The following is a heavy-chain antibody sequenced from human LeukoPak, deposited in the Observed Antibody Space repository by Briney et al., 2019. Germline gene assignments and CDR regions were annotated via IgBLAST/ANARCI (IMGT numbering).Heavy chain of an antibody. D-gene: IGHD4-17*01. CDR1: GASINSYY. CDR2: IHYRGTT. V-gene: IGHV4-59*08. J-gene: IGHJ3*02. CDR3: ARPYYYGDYPDAFDI. Sequence: PSETPSLTCSVSGASINSYYWNWIRQSPGKGLEWLGNIHYRGTTNYNPSLKSRVTLSLDSSKSQFALKVTSVTAADTAVYYCARPYYYGDYPDAFDIWGQGTMVTVSS.